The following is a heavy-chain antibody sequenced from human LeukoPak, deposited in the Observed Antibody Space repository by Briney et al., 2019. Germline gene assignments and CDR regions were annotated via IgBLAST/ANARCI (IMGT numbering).Heavy chain of an antibody. Sequence: SETLSLTCTVSGSSISSYYWSWIRQPPGKGLEWIGYIYYSGSTNYNPSLKSRVTISVDTSKNQFSLKLSSVTAADTAVYYCARVFLDYYDPGYYFDYWGQGTLVTVSS. J-gene: IGHJ4*02. V-gene: IGHV4-59*01. CDR1: GSSISSYY. D-gene: IGHD3-10*02. CDR2: IYYSGST. CDR3: ARVFLDYYDPGYYFDY.